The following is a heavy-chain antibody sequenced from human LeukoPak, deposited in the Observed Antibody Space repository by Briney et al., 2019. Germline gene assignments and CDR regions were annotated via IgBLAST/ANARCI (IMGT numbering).Heavy chain of an antibody. CDR2: ISSSSSYI. CDR1: GFTFSSYS. CDR3: ARVPDTAMADY. Sequence: GGSLRLSCAASGFTFSSYSMNWVRQAPGKGLEWVSSISSSSSYIYYADSVKGRFTISRDNAKNTLYLQMNSLRAEDTAVYYCARVPDTAMADYWGQGTLVTVSS. J-gene: IGHJ4*02. V-gene: IGHV3-21*01. D-gene: IGHD5-18*01.